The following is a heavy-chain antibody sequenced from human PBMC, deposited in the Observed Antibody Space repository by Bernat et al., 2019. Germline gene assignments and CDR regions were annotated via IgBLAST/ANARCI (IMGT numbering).Heavy chain of an antibody. V-gene: IGHV3-74*01. CDR3: ARAVRCSGGSCYYVFDY. Sequence: EVQLVESGGSLVQPGGSLRLSCAASGFTFSSYWMHWVRQAPGKGLVWVSRINSDGSSTSYADSVKGRFTISRDNAKNTLYLQMNSLRAEDTAVYYCARAVRCSGGSCYYVFDYWGQGTLVTVSS. CDR2: INSDGSST. CDR1: GFTFSSYW. J-gene: IGHJ4*02. D-gene: IGHD2-15*01.